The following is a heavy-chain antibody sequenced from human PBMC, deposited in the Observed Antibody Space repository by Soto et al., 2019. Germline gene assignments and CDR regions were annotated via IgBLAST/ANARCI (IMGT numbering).Heavy chain of an antibody. Sequence: PSETLSLTCAVYGGSFSGYYWSWIRQPPGKGLEWIGEINHSGSTNYNPSLKSRVTISVDTSKNQFSLKLSSVTAADTAVYYCARTSIAAAGTAFDIWGQGTTVTVSS. CDR3: ARTSIAAAGTAFDI. CDR1: GGSFSGYY. CDR2: INHSGST. D-gene: IGHD6-13*01. V-gene: IGHV4-34*01. J-gene: IGHJ3*02.